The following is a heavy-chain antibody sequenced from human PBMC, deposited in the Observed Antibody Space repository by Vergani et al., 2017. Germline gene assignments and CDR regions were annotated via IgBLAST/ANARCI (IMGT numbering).Heavy chain of an antibody. CDR1: GVSFSGYY. CDR2: INHSGST. V-gene: IGHV4-34*01. Sequence: QVQLQQWGAGLLKPSETLSLTCAVYGVSFSGYYWSWIRQPPGKGLEWIGEINHSGSTNYNPCLKSRVTISVDTSKNQFSLRLSSVTAADSAVYYFARVIRGRQDYWGQGTLVTVSS. J-gene: IGHJ4*02. CDR3: ARVIRGRQDY.